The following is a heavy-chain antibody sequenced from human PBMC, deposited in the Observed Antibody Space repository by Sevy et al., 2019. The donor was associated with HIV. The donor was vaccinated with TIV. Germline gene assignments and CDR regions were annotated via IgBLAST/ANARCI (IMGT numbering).Heavy chain of an antibody. Sequence: GGSLRLSCAASGFIFSGYNMHWVRQAPGKGLDWVSSISTSSTYIYQADSVKGRFTISRDNAQNSVYLQMNSLRVEDTALYYCARGSCIGGSCHTGYHGMDVWGQGTTVTVSS. V-gene: IGHV3-21*06. D-gene: IGHD2-15*01. CDR2: ISTSSTYI. CDR1: GFIFSGYN. CDR3: ARGSCIGGSCHTGYHGMDV. J-gene: IGHJ6*02.